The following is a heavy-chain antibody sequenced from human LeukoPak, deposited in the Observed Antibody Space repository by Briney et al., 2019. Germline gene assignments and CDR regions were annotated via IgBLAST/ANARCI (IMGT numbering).Heavy chain of an antibody. D-gene: IGHD2-15*01. CDR3: TPVMVEDRGF. J-gene: IGHJ4*02. V-gene: IGHV3-15*01. CDR1: GFIFNKAW. Sequence: GGSLRLSCAASGFIFNKAWMNWVRQAPGKGPEWVDRIKSKNDGGTADYGSPVKGRFTISRDDSKNTLYLQMNSLISDDTAIYYCTPVMVEDRGFWGQGTLVTVSS. CDR2: IKSKNDGGTA.